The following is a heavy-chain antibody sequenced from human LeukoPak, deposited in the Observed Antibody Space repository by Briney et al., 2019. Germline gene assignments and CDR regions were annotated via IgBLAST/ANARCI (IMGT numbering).Heavy chain of an antibody. CDR3: ATDRLAVADY. CDR1: GGTFSSYA. Sequence: GPPVKVSCKASGGTFSSYAISWVRQAPGQGLEWMGGIIPIFGTANYAQKFQGRVTMTEDTSTDTAYMELSSLRSEDTAVYYCATDRLAVADYWGQGTLVTVSS. V-gene: IGHV1-69*06. J-gene: IGHJ4*02. CDR2: IIPIFGTA. D-gene: IGHD6-19*01.